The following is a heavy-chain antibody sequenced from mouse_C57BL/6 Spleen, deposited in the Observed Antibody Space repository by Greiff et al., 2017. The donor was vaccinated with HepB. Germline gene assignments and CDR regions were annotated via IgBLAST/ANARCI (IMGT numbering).Heavy chain of an antibody. J-gene: IGHJ2*01. Sequence: QVQLKQPGAELVKPGASVKLSCKASGYTFTSYWMQWVKQRPGQGLEWIGEIDPSDSYTNYNQKFKGKATLTVDTSSSTAYMQLSSLTSEDSAVYYCARWRTGTGYWGQGTTLTVSS. D-gene: IGHD4-1*01. CDR3: ARWRTGTGY. CDR2: IDPSDSYT. V-gene: IGHV1-50*01. CDR1: GYTFTSYW.